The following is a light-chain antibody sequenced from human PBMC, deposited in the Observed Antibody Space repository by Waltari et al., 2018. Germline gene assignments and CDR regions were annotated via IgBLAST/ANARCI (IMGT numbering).Light chain of an antibody. J-gene: IGKJ1*01. V-gene: IGKV3-11*01. CDR3: QHRSNWPRT. CDR2: DAS. CDR1: QSVSSY. Sequence: EIVLTQSPATLSLSPGERATLSCRASQSVSSYLAWYQQKPGQAPRLLIYDASNRATGIPARFSGSGSGTDFTLTISSLEPEDFAVYHCQHRSNWPRTFGQGTKVEIK.